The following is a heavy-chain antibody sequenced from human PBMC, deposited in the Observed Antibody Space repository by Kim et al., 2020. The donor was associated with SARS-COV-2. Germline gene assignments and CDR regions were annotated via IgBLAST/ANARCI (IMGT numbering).Heavy chain of an antibody. CDR2: T. J-gene: IGHJ4*02. D-gene: IGHD3-16*01. CDR3: AKWGTYDPFDY. Sequence: TKYSQKFQGRVTIIRDTAASTVYMELRSLRSEDTAVYYCAKWGTYDPFDYWGQGTLVTVFS. V-gene: IGHV1-3*01.